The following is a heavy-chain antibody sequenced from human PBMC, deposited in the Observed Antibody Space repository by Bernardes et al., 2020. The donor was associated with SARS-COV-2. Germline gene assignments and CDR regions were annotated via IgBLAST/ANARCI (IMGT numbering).Heavy chain of an antibody. CDR3: ARLRFLEWLSTYYYYGMDV. CDR2: INPNSGGT. J-gene: IGHJ6*02. Sequence: ASVKVSCKASGYTFTGYYMHWVRQAPGQGLEWMGWINPNSGGTNYAQKFQGRVTMTRDTSISTAYMELSRLRSDDTAVYYCARLRFLEWLSTYYYYGMDVWGQGTTVTVSS. CDR1: GYTFTGYY. D-gene: IGHD3-3*01. V-gene: IGHV1-2*02.